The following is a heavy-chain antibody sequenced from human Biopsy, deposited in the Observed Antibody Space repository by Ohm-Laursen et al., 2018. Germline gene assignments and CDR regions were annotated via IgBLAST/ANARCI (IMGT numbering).Heavy chain of an antibody. V-gene: IGHV1-24*01. D-gene: IGHD3-9*01. Sequence: GASVKVSCKAPEGTFSNYGVNWVRQVPGKGLEWMGGFAPENGKTVYAQNFQARVSLTEDTSTDTAYMELRSLRSEDTAVYYCATKLTGYFHHWGQGTLVIVSS. CDR2: FAPENGKT. J-gene: IGHJ1*01. CDR3: ATKLTGYFHH. CDR1: EGTFSNYG.